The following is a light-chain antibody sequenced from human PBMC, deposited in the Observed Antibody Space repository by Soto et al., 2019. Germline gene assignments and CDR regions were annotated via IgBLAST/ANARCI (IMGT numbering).Light chain of an antibody. CDR2: AAS. CDR3: QKYDGAPWA. V-gene: IGKV1-27*01. Sequence: DIQMTQSPSSLSASVGDRVTITCRASQGISNYLAWYQQKPGKVPKVLIYAASTLQSGVPSRFSGSGSGTDFTLTISSLQPADVGTYYCQKYDGAPWAFGQGTKVEIK. J-gene: IGKJ1*01. CDR1: QGISNY.